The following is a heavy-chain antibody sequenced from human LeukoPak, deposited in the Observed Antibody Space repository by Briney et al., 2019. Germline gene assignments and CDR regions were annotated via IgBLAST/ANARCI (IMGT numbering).Heavy chain of an antibody. CDR2: IRYDGSNK. CDR1: GFTFSSYG. CDR3: AKDPRLVLRVYYYMDV. J-gene: IGHJ6*03. Sequence: GGSLRLSCAASGFTFSSYGMHWVRQAPGKGLEWVAFIRYDGSNKYYADSVKGRFTISRDNSKNTLYLQMNSLRAEDTAVYNCAKDPRLVLRVYYYMDVWGKGTTVTVSS. V-gene: IGHV3-30*02. D-gene: IGHD6-6*01.